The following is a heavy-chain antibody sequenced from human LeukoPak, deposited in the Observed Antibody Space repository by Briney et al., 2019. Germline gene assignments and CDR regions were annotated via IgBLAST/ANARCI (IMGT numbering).Heavy chain of an antibody. Sequence: GASVKVSCKASGGTFSSYAISWVRQAPGQGLEWMGGIIPIFGTANYAQKFQGRVTITADKSTSTAYMELSSLRSEDTAVYFCAKSPAPSCYGAFCYPFDSWGQGNLVTVSS. CDR3: AKSPAPSCYGAFCYPFDS. CDR2: IIPIFGTA. J-gene: IGHJ4*02. V-gene: IGHV1-69*06. D-gene: IGHD4/OR15-4a*01. CDR1: GGTFSSYA.